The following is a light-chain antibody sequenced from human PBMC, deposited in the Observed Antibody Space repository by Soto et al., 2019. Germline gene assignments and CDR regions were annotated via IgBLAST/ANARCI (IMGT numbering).Light chain of an antibody. CDR1: TSDIGGYRY. V-gene: IGLV2-14*01. Sequence: QSVLTQPASVSGSPGQSITISCIGSTSDIGGYRYVSWYQQYPGKAPKLIIYEVNYRPSGVSNRFSGSKSGNTASLIISGLQPEDEAYYYCTSQTSHRVPLVVGGGTKVTVL. J-gene: IGLJ2*01. CDR3: TSQTSHRVPLV. CDR2: EVN.